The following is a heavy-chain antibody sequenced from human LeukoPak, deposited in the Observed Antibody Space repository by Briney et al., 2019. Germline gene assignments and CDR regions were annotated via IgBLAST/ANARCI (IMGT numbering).Heavy chain of an antibody. V-gene: IGHV3-23*01. CDR3: AKDLGNIVVVPAAIHS. CDR2: ISGSGDNT. CDR1: GFTFSSYA. J-gene: IGHJ6*02. Sequence: GGSLRLSCAASGFTFSSYAMSWVRQAPGKGLEWVSAISGSGDNTYYADSVKGRFTISRDNSKNTLYLQMSSLRAEDTAVYYCAKDLGNIVVVPAAIHSWGQGTTVTVSS. D-gene: IGHD2-2*01.